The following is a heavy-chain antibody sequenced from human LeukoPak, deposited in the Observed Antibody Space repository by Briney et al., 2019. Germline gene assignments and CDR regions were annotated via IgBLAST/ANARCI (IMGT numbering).Heavy chain of an antibody. D-gene: IGHD1-26*01. CDR1: GFTFSGHY. CDR3: ARESGSYRNYFDY. Sequence: GGSLRLSCAASGFTFSGHYMDWVRQAPGKGLEWVGRTRNKANSYTTEYAASVKGRFTISRDDSKNSLYLQMNSLKTEDTAVYYCARESGSYRNYFDYWGQGTLVTVSS. V-gene: IGHV3-72*01. J-gene: IGHJ4*02. CDR2: TRNKANSYTT.